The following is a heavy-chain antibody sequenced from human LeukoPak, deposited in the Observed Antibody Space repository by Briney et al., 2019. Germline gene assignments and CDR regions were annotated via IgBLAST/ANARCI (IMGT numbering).Heavy chain of an antibody. V-gene: IGHV3-23*01. CDR1: GFTFSSYA. CDR3: AKLGGQEVYNYYVGV. CDR2: IIDSGDIT. J-gene: IGHJ6*03. D-gene: IGHD3-16*01. Sequence: GGSLRLSCAASGFTFSSYAMSWVRQAPGKRLEWVSGIIDSGDITYYANSVKGRFTISRDNSKNTLYLQMNSLRAEDTAVYYCAKLGGQEVYNYYVGVWGKGTTVAVSS.